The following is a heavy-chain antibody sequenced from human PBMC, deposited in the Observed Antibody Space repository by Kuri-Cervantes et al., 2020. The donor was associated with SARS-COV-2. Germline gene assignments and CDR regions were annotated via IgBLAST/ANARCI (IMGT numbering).Heavy chain of an antibody. V-gene: IGHV1-3*01. J-gene: IGHJ4*02. CDR1: GYTFTSYA. CDR3: ARERILPRRAFCYEFDY. D-gene: IGHD2-15*01. CDR2: INAGNGNT. Sequence: ASVKVSCKASGYTFTSYAMRWVRQAPGQRLEWMGWINAGNGNTKYSQKFQGRVTITSDTSASTAYMELSSLRSEDTAVYYCARERILPRRAFCYEFDYWGQGTLVTVSS.